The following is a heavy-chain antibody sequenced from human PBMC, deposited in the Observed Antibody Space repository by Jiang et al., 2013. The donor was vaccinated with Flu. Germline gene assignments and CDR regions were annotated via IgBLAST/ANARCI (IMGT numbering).Heavy chain of an antibody. J-gene: IGHJ4*02. V-gene: IGHV1-69*01. CDR2: IIPIFGTA. D-gene: IGHD3-9*01. CDR3: ARVALSGRYFDPYYFDY. Sequence: SGAEVKKPGSSVKVSCKASGGTFSSYAISWVRQAPGQGLEWMGGIIPIFGTANYAQKFQGRVTITADESTSTAYMELSSLRSEDTAVYYCARVALSGRYFDPYYFDYWGQGTLVTVSS. CDR1: GGTFSSYA.